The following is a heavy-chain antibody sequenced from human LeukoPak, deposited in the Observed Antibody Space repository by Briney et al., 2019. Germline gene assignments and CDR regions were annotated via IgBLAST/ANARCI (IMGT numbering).Heavy chain of an antibody. J-gene: IGHJ4*02. CDR3: ARDNYGSGSYFAFGLLGDFDY. Sequence: SETLSLTCAVYGGSFSGYYWSWIRQPPGQGLEWIGEINHSGSTNYNPSLKSRVTISVDTSKNQFSLKLSSVTAADTAVYYCARDNYGSGSYFAFGLLGDFDYWGQGTLVTVSS. D-gene: IGHD3-10*01. CDR1: GGSFSGYY. CDR2: INHSGST. V-gene: IGHV4-34*01.